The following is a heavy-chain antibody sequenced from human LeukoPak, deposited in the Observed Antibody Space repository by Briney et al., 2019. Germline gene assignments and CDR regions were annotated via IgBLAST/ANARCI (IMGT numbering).Heavy chain of an antibody. Sequence: ASVKVSCKASGYTFTGYYMHWVRQAPGQGLEWMGWINPNGGGANYAQKFQGRVTMTRDTSISTAYMELSRLRSDDTAVYYCERVTLNGLGYCSSTSCSMSGVFDYWGQGTLVTVSS. V-gene: IGHV1-2*02. CDR1: GYTFTGYY. J-gene: IGHJ4*02. CDR2: INPNGGGA. D-gene: IGHD2-2*01. CDR3: ERVTLNGLGYCSSTSCSMSGVFDY.